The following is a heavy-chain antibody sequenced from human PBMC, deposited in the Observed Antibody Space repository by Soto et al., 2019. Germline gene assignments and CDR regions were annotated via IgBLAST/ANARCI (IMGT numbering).Heavy chain of an antibody. D-gene: IGHD2-2*01. V-gene: IGHV4-59*01. Sequence: SETLSLTCTVSGGSISSYYWSWIRQPPGKGLEWIGYIYYSGSTNYNPSLKSRVTISVDTSKNQFSLKLSSVTAADTAVYYCAREGGYCSSNSCYYSYGMHVSGPGTTVTVYS. CDR1: GGSISSYY. CDR3: AREGGYCSSNSCYYSYGMHV. CDR2: IYYSGST. J-gene: IGHJ6*02.